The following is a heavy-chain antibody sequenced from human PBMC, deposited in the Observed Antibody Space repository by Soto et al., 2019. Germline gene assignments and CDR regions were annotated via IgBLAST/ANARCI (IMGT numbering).Heavy chain of an antibody. Sequence: EVQLAESGGGLVQVGGSLRLSCVVSGLRFSDHAMNWVRQAPGKGLDWVSYISVDSETIYYADSVKGRFTISRDNAKNSLYLQMNSLRDEDTAVYYGARYGSGSHLRDPFDYWGQGTLVTVSS. CDR1: GLRFSDHA. CDR2: ISVDSETI. D-gene: IGHD3-10*01. J-gene: IGHJ4*02. CDR3: ARYGSGSHLRDPFDY. V-gene: IGHV3-48*02.